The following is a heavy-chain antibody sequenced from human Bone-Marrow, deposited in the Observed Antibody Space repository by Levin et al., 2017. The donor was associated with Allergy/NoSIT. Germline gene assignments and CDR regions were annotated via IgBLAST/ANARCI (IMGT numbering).Heavy chain of an antibody. J-gene: IGHJ4*02. CDR3: ARGWAGDSRGY. D-gene: IGHD7-27*01. Sequence: GGSLRLSCVASGFTFGSYWMSWVRQAPGKGLEWVANIKQDESEKYYVDSVKGRFTISRDNAKNSLYLQMNSLRAEDTAVYYCARGWAGDSRGYWGQGTLVTVSS. V-gene: IGHV3-7*03. CDR1: GFTFGSYW. CDR2: IKQDESEK.